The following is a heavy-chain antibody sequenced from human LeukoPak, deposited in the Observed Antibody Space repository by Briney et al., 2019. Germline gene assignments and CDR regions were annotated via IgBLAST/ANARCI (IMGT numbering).Heavy chain of an antibody. CDR3: ARAPRLDYYDSSGYYIDY. CDR1: GGSISSYY. Sequence: SETLSLTCTVSGGSISSYYWSWIRQPPGKGLEWIGYIYYSGSTNYNPSLKSRVTISVDTSKNQFSLKLSSVTAADTAVYYCARAPRLDYYDSSGYYIDYWGQGTLVTVSS. CDR2: IYYSGST. V-gene: IGHV4-59*12. J-gene: IGHJ4*02. D-gene: IGHD3-22*01.